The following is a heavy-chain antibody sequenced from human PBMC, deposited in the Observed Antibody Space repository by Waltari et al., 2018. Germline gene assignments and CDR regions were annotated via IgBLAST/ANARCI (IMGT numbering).Heavy chain of an antibody. J-gene: IGHJ4*02. Sequence: QVQLVQSGAEVKKPGASVKVSCKASGYTFTSYAMHWVRQAPGQRLEWMGWINAGNGNTKYSQKLQGRVTITRDTSASTAYMELSSLRSEDTAVYYCARDQNIVVVPALFDYWGQGTLVTVSS. CDR2: INAGNGNT. D-gene: IGHD2-2*01. V-gene: IGHV1-3*01. CDR3: ARDQNIVVVPALFDY. CDR1: GYTFTSYA.